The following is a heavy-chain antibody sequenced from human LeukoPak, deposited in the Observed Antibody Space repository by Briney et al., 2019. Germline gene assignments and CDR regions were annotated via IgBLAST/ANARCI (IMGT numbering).Heavy chain of an antibody. V-gene: IGHV1-69*04. CDR3: AKGTGFSRFDY. Sequence: ASVKVSCKASGGTFSSYAISWVRQAPGQGLEWMGRIIPILGIANYAQKFQGRVTITADKSTSTAYMELSSLRSEDTAVYYYAKGTGFSRFDYWGQGTLVTVSS. CDR2: IIPILGIA. D-gene: IGHD1-14*01. J-gene: IGHJ4*02. CDR1: GGTFSSYA.